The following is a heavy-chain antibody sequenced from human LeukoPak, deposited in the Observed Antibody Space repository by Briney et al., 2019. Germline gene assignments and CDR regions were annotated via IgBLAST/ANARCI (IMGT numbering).Heavy chain of an antibody. J-gene: IGHJ4*02. CDR1: GCSFTSYY. Sequence: ASVKVSCKASGCSFTSYYMHWVRQAPGQGLEWMGIIDPSGGSTNYAQKFQGRITLTRDTSTSTVYVELSSLRSEDTAIYYCASLGSGSSPIIDFDYWGQGTLVTVSS. CDR3: ASLGSGSSPIIDFDY. CDR2: IDPSGGST. V-gene: IGHV1-46*01. D-gene: IGHD3-10*01.